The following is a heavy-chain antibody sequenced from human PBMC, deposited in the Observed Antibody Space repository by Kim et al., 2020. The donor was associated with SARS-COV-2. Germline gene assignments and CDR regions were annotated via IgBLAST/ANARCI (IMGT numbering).Heavy chain of an antibody. CDR2: ISAYNGKT. CDR3: AKGGDMGTGYGDY. J-gene: IGHJ4*02. Sequence: ASVKVSCKASGYTFSNFGITWVRQAPGQGLEWMGWISAYNGKTEYAQKLQGRVTMTTDTSTSTAYMELTSLRSDDTAVYYCAKGGDMGTGYGDYWGQGTLVTVSS. CDR1: GYTFSNFG. D-gene: IGHD7-27*01. V-gene: IGHV1-18*01.